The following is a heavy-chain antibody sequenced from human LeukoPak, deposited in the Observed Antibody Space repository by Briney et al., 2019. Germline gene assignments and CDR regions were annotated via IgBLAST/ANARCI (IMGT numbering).Heavy chain of an antibody. Sequence: ASVKVSCKASGNIFTGYYMHWVRQAPGQGLEWMGWINPKAGVTNYAQNFQGRVTVTRDTSISTAYMELSRLTSDDTAVYYCARGGGSSGYPDYWGQGALVTVSS. CDR2: INPKAGVT. J-gene: IGHJ4*02. CDR3: ARGGGSSGYPDY. V-gene: IGHV1-2*02. CDR1: GNIFTGYY. D-gene: IGHD3-22*01.